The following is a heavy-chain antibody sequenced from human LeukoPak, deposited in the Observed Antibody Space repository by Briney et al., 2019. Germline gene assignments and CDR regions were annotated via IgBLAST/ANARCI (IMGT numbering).Heavy chain of an antibody. V-gene: IGHV3-30*18. CDR1: GFTFSSYG. CDR2: ISYDGSNK. CDR3: AKELYRYYYYGMDV. Sequence: GGSLRLSCAASGFTFSSYGMHWVRQAPGKGLEWVAVISYDGSNKYYADSVKGRFTISRDNSKNTLYLQMNSLRAEDTAVYYYAKELYRYYYYGMDVWGKGTTVTVSS. D-gene: IGHD2-2*01. J-gene: IGHJ6*04.